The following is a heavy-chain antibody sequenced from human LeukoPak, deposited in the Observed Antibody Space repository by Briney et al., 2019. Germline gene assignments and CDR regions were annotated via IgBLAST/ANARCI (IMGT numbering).Heavy chain of an antibody. Sequence: TSETLSLTCTVSGGSISSSSYYWGWIRQPPGKGLEWIGSIYYSGSTYYNPSLKSRVTISVDTSKNQFSLKLSSVTAADTAVYYCAKDQSYDSSGYYQKGSEYFQHWGQGTLVTVSS. CDR1: GGSISSSSYY. J-gene: IGHJ1*01. CDR2: IYYSGST. D-gene: IGHD3-22*01. CDR3: AKDQSYDSSGYYQKGSEYFQH. V-gene: IGHV4-39*02.